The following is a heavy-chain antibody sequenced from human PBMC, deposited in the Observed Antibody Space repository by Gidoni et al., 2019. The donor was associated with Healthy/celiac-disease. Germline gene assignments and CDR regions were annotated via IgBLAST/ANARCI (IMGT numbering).Heavy chain of an antibody. CDR3: TTEYCSSTSCYAGWYFDL. V-gene: IGHV3-15*01. J-gene: IGHJ2*01. CDR1: GFTFSNAW. CDR2: IKSKTDGGTT. D-gene: IGHD2-2*01. Sequence: EVQLVESGGGLVKPGGSLRLPCAASGFTFSNAWMSWVRQAPGKGLEWVGRIKSKTDGGTTDYAAPVKGRFTISRDDSKNTLYLQMNSLKTEDTAVYYCTTEYCSSTSCYAGWYFDLWGRGTLVTVSS.